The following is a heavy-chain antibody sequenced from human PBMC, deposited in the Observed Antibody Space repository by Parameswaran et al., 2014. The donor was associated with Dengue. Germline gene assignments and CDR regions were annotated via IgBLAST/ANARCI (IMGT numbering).Heavy chain of an antibody. CDR2: IRSKANSYAT. D-gene: IGHD5-18*01. CDR3: ARYVETAVA. J-gene: IGHJ4*02. V-gene: IGHV3-73*01. Sequence: WIRQPPGKGLEWVGRIRSKANSYATAYTASVKGRFTISRDDSKNTAYLQMNSLKTEDTAVYYCARYVETAVAWGQGTLVTVSS.